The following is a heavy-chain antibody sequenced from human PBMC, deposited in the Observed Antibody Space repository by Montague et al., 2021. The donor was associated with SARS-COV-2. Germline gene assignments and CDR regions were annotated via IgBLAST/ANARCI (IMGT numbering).Heavy chain of an antibody. V-gene: IGHV3-48*03. CDR1: GFTFSTYE. Sequence: SLRLSCAASGFTFSTYEMNWVRRAPGKGLQWVSYISSSGSTIYYADSVQGRFTISRDNAKNSLYLQMNNLRAEDTAVYYCTRDLELVFVPDVIDYWGQGTLVIVSS. CDR3: TRDLELVFVPDVIDY. CDR2: ISSSGSTI. J-gene: IGHJ4*02. D-gene: IGHD2-2*01.